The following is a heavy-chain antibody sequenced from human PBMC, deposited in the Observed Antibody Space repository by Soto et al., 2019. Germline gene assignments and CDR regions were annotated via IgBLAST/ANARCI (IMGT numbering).Heavy chain of an antibody. CDR1: SGSISSSDYY. CDR2: INYSGRT. V-gene: IGHV4-30-4*01. Sequence: QVQLQESGPGLVKPSQTLSLTCSVSSGSISSSDYYWSLIPQPPGKGLEWIGYINYSGRTYYKPSLKSRVSISLDTSKNQFSLRLTSVTAADTAVYFCARFSTLGKDYGVDFWGQGTTVTVSS. J-gene: IGHJ6*02. CDR3: ARFSTLGKDYGVDF. D-gene: IGHD2-2*01.